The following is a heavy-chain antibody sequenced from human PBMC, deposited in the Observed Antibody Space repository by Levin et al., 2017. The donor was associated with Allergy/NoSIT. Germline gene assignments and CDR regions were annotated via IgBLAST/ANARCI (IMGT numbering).Heavy chain of an antibody. D-gene: IGHD6-19*01. Sequence: GESLKISCKVSGYTLTELSMHWVRQAPGKGLEWMGGFDPEDGERIYAQKFQGRVTMTEDTSTDTAYMELSSLRSEDTAVYYCATVILRSGWTGENYFPYWGQGTLVTVSS. CDR1: GYTLTELS. V-gene: IGHV1-24*01. J-gene: IGHJ4*02. CDR2: FDPEDGER. CDR3: ATVILRSGWTGENYFPY.